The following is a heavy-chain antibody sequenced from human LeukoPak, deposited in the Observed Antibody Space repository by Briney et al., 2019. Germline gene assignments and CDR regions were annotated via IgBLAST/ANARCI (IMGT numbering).Heavy chain of an antibody. Sequence: GRSLRLSCVASGFTFSDYSMDWVRQAPGKGLEWVAFISSDGHNKDYADSVKGRFTISRDNSKNTVYLQMDSLRPEDTAVYYCAKDRVAYCGDDCYPDAFDIWGQGTMVTVSS. CDR1: GFTFSDYS. J-gene: IGHJ3*02. CDR3: AKDRVAYCGDDCYPDAFDI. CDR2: ISSDGHNK. D-gene: IGHD2-21*02. V-gene: IGHV3-30-3*01.